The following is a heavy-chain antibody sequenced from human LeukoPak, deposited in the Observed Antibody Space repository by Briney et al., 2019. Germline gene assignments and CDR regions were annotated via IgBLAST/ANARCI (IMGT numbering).Heavy chain of an antibody. V-gene: IGHV1-18*01. Sequence: GASVKVSCKASGYTFTSYGISWVRQAPGQALEWMGWISAYNGNTNYAQKLQGRVTMTTDTSTSTAYMELRSLRSDDTAVYYCARDLDDINYYYYYGMDVWGQGTTVTVSS. D-gene: IGHD3-9*01. CDR3: ARDLDDINYYYYYGMDV. CDR1: GYTFTSYG. J-gene: IGHJ6*02. CDR2: ISAYNGNT.